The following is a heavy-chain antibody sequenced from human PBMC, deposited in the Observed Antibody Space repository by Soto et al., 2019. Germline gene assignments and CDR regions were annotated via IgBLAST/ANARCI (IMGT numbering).Heavy chain of an antibody. D-gene: IGHD6-13*01. J-gene: IGHJ6*03. CDR1: GITFSSYW. CDR3: ARDGGIAAADPLRRYYYYMDV. CDR2: INSDGSRT. V-gene: IGHV3-74*01. Sequence: PGGSLRLSCAASGITFSSYWMHWVRQAPGKELVRVSRINSDGSRTSYAEYVKGGFTISRDNAKNTLYMQMNSLRAEDTAVYYFARDGGIAAADPLRRYYYYMDVWGKGTTVTVCS.